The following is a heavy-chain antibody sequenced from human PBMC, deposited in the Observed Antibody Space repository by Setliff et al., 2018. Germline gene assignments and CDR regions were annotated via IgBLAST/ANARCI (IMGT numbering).Heavy chain of an antibody. D-gene: IGHD2-2*01. Sequence: PGESLKISCKGSGYSFSTCWIGWVRQMPGKGLEWMGIIYPGDSDTRYSPSFQGQVTISADKSISTAYLQWRSLKASDTAMYYCARQPIGYCSSPTCYWGRGTLVTVSS. V-gene: IGHV5-51*01. J-gene: IGHJ2*01. CDR1: GYSFSTCW. CDR3: ARQPIGYCSSPTCY. CDR2: IYPGDSDT.